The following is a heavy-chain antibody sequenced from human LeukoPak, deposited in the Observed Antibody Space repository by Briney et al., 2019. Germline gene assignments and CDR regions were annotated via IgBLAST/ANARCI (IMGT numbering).Heavy chain of an antibody. V-gene: IGHV4-30-4*07. Sequence: SETLSLTCVVSGDSISSGGYSWSWIRQTPGKGLEWIAYIHDSGSTYNNPSLKSRLSISIDTSKNQFSLKLNSVSAADTAVYYWARVVAAAGNNWFDPWGQGTLVPVSS. J-gene: IGHJ5*02. CDR2: IHDSGST. D-gene: IGHD6-13*01. CDR3: ARVVAAAGNNWFDP. CDR1: GDSISSGGYS.